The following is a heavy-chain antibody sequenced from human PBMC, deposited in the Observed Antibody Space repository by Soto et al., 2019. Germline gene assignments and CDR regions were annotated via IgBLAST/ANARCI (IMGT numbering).Heavy chain of an antibody. Sequence: QVQLVQSGAEVKKPGASVKVSCKASGYTFTSYGISWVRQAPGXXLEWMGWISAYNGNTNYAQKFQGRVTMTTDTXXXXXXXXXXXXXXXXXXXXXXXXXXXXXXXXXXXXXXXDVWGQGTTVTVSS. CDR3: XXXXXXXXXXXXXXXXXDV. V-gene: IGHV1-18*01. J-gene: IGHJ6*02. CDR2: ISAYNGNT. CDR1: GYTFTSYG.